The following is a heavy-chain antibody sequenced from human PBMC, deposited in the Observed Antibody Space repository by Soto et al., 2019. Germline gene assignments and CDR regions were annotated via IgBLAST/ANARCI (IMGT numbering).Heavy chain of an antibody. V-gene: IGHV3-23*01. Sequence: GGSLRLSCAASGFTFSSYAMSWVRQAPGKGLEWVSAISGSGGSTYYADSVKGRFTISRDNSKNTLYLQMNSLRAEDTAVYYCAKEVVSSWYVGDPPSDYWGQGTLVTVSS. CDR3: AKEVVSSWYVGDPPSDY. CDR2: ISGSGGST. CDR1: GFTFSSYA. J-gene: IGHJ4*02. D-gene: IGHD6-13*01.